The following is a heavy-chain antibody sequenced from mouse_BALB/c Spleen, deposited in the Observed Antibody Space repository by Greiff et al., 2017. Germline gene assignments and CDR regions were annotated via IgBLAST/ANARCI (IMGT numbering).Heavy chain of an antibody. CDR2: INPSNGGT. V-gene: IGHV1S81*02. J-gene: IGHJ1*01. CDR3: TRGTTVVATGWYFDV. Sequence: QVQLKQSGAELVKPGASVKLSCKASGYTFTSYYMYWVKQRPGQGLEWIGEINPSNGGTNFNEKFKSKATLTVDKSSSTAYMQLSSLTSEDSAVYYCTRGTTVVATGWYFDVWGAGTTVTVSS. D-gene: IGHD1-1*01. CDR1: GYTFTSYY.